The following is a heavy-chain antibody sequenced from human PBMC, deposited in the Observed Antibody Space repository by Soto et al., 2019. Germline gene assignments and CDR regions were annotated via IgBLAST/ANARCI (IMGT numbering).Heavy chain of an antibody. V-gene: IGHV3-33*01. Sequence: GGSLRLSCAASGFTFSSYGMHWVRQAPGKGLEWVAVIWYDGSNKYYADSVKGRFTISRDNSKNTLYLQMNSLRAEDTAVYYCARDLWSVRYSSGRGPFDYWGQGTLVTVSS. CDR2: IWYDGSNK. CDR3: ARDLWSVRYSSGRGPFDY. CDR1: GFTFSSYG. J-gene: IGHJ4*02. D-gene: IGHD6-19*01.